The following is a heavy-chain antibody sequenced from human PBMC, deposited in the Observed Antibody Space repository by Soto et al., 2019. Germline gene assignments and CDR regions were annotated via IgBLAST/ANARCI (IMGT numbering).Heavy chain of an antibody. Sequence: QITLKESGPTLVKPTQTLTLTCTFSGFSLTTSGVGVGWVCQPPGKALEWLVLIFWDDDKRYSPSLKSRLTIIKDTSKNQVVLTMANMAPVDTGTYYCARYYYDSSGPRFDPRGQGTLVIVSS. CDR1: GFSLTTSGVG. CDR2: IFWDDDK. V-gene: IGHV2-5*02. J-gene: IGHJ5*02. D-gene: IGHD3-22*01. CDR3: ARYYYDSSGPRFDP.